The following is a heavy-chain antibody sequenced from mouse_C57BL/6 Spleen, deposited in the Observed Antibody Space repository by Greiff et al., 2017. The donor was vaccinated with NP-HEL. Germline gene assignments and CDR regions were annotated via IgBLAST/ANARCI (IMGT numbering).Heavy chain of an antibody. CDR1: GFTFTDYY. J-gene: IGHJ4*01. CDR3: ARCDYYDLDY. V-gene: IGHV7-3*01. Sequence: EVMLVESGGGLVQPGGSLSLSCAASGFTFTDYYMSWVRQPPGKALEWLGFIRNKANGYTTEYSASVKGRFTISRDNTQSILYLQMNALMAEDGAAYYCARCDYYDLDYWGQGTSVTVSS. CDR2: IRNKANGYTT.